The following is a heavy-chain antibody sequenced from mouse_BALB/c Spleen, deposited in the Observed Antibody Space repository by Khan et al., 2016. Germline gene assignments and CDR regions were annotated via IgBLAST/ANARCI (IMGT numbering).Heavy chain of an antibody. J-gene: IGHJ3*01. D-gene: IGHD1-1*01. CDR2: INTYTGEP. CDR3: ARQDYGSSRGFAY. CDR1: GYTFTNYG. V-gene: IGHV9-3-1*01. Sequence: QIQLVQSGPELKKPGETVRISCKASGYTFTNYGMNWVKQAPGKGLKWMGWINTYTGEPTYADDFKGRFAFSLETSASTAYLQINTLKNEETATYYSARQDYGSSRGFAYWGQGTLVTVSA.